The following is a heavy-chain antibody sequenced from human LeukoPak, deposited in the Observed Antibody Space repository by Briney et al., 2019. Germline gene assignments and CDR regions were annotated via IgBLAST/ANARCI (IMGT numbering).Heavy chain of an antibody. J-gene: IGHJ4*02. D-gene: IGHD6-13*01. CDR2: ISYDGSNK. CDR1: GFTFSSYA. Sequence: GRSLRLSCAASGFTFSSYAMHWVRQAPGKGLEWVAVISYDGSNKYYADSVKGRFTISRDNSKNTLYLQMNSLRAEDTAVYYCARVALEAAEPFDYWGQGTLVTVSS. CDR3: ARVALEAAEPFDY. V-gene: IGHV3-30-3*01.